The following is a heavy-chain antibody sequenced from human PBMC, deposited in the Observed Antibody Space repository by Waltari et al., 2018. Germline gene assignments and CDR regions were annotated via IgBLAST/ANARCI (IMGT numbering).Heavy chain of an antibody. J-gene: IGHJ6*02. CDR3: ARDSLYYYYGMDV. CDR2: IYYSGST. V-gene: IGHV4-59*11. CDR1: GGSISSHY. Sequence: QVQLQESGPGLVKPSETLSLTCTVSGGSISSHYWSWIRQPPGKGLEWIGYIYYSGSTYDNPSLKRRVTISVDTSKNQFSLKLSSVTAADTAVYYCARDSLYYYYGMDVWGQGTTVTVSS.